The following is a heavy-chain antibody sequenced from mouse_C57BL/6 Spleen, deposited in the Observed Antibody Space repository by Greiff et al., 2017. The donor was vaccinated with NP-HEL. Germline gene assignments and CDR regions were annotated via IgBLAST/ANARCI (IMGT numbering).Heavy chain of an antibody. J-gene: IGHJ4*01. CDR1: GYTFTDYY. CDR2: INPNNGGT. CDR3: ARALGYYYAMDY. V-gene: IGHV1-26*01. D-gene: IGHD3-1*01. Sequence: VQLQQSGPELVKPGASVKISCKASGYTFTDYYMNWVKQSHGKSLEWIGDINPNNGGTSYNQKFKGKATLTVDKSSSTAYMELRSLTSEDSAVYYCARALGYYYAMDYWGQGTSVTVSS.